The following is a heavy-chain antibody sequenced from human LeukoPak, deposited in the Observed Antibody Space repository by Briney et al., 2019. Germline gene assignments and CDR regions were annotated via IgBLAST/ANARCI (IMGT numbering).Heavy chain of an antibody. J-gene: IGHJ4*02. CDR3: ARRFDS. CDR1: GFSFTAYS. V-gene: IGHV3-48*01. CDR2: IGPGGDI. Sequence: SGGSLRLSCAASGFSFTAYSMNWVRQAPGRGLEWISYIGPGGDIYYADSVTGRFTVSRDTAKNSLYLQMNGLRVEDTAVYYCARRFDSWGQGTLATVSP.